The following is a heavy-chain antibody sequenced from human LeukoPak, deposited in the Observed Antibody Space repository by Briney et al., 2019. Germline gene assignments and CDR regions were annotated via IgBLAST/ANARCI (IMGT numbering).Heavy chain of an antibody. CDR3: ARQQLVEDRFDY. Sequence: PSQTLSLTCAISGDSVSSDSAAWNWIRQSPSRGLEWLGRTYYRSKWYNDYAVSVKSRITINPDTSKNQFSLQLNSVTAADTAVYYCARQQLVEDRFDYWGQGTLVTVSS. V-gene: IGHV6-1*01. D-gene: IGHD6-13*01. CDR2: TYYRSKWYN. J-gene: IGHJ4*02. CDR1: GDSVSSDSAA.